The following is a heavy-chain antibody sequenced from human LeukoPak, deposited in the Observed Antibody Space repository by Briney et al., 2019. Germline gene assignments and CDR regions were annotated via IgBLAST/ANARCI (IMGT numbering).Heavy chain of an antibody. D-gene: IGHD5-12*01. CDR1: RFAFSNYW. CDR2: INQGGSEK. J-gene: IGHJ4*02. Sequence: GGSLRLSCAASRFAFSNYWMSWVRQPPGKGLEWVANINQGGSEKYYLNSVKGRFTNSRDNAKNSLYPQMNSLRADDTAIYYCVRDGSGYDYWGQGTLVSVSS. V-gene: IGHV3-7*05. CDR3: VRDGSGYDY.